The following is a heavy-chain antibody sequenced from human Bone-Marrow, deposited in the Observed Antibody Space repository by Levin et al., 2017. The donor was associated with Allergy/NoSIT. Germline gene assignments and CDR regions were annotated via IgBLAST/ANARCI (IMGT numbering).Heavy chain of an antibody. V-gene: IGHV2-5*02. Sequence: SGPTLVKPPQTLMLTCSFSDLSLNTRGVGVGWVRRPPGKALEWLAVIYWDDDKDYSPSLKSRLTLTKDTSRKQVVLTMTNMDTADTATYYCVQTTLIVTEIKDELYFDYWGQGTLVTVSS. D-gene: IGHD3-22*01. CDR2: IYWDDDK. CDR3: VQTTLIVTEIKDELYFDY. J-gene: IGHJ4*02. CDR1: DLSLNTRGVG.